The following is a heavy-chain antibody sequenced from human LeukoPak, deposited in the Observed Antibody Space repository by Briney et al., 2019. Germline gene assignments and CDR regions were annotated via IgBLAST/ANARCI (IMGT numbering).Heavy chain of an antibody. CDR2: IFYSGST. D-gene: IGHD3-10*01. J-gene: IGHJ4*02. Sequence: PSETLSLTCTVSSGSISTSNYYWGWVRQPPGKALEWIGNIFYSGSTYYSPSLKSRLTVSLDPSKSQFSLELTSVTAADTAVYYCASKCYGSGCFDYWGQGTLVTVSS. CDR1: SGSISTSNYY. CDR3: ASKCYGSGCFDY. V-gene: IGHV4-39*07.